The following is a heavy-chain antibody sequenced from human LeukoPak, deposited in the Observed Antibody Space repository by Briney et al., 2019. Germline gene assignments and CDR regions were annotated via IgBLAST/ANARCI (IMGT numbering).Heavy chain of an antibody. D-gene: IGHD6-13*01. J-gene: IGHJ4*02. CDR1: GYTFTGYY. CDR3: ARGLGAAAGRVFDY. Sequence: GASVKVSCKASGYTFTGYYMHWVRQAPGQGLEWMGWINPNSGGTNYAQKFQGRVTMTRDTSISTAYMELSGLRSDDTAVYYCARGLGAAAGRVFDYWGQGTLVTVSS. CDR2: INPNSGGT. V-gene: IGHV1-2*02.